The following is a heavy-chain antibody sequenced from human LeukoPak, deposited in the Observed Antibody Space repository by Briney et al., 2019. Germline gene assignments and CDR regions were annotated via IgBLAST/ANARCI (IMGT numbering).Heavy chain of an antibody. V-gene: IGHV2-70*11. CDR1: GFSLSTSGMC. D-gene: IGHD3-22*01. J-gene: IGHJ4*02. Sequence: SGPALVKPTQTLTLTCTFSGFSLSTSGMCVSWIRQPPGKALEWLARIDWDDDKYYSTSLKTRLTISKDTSKNRVVLTMTHMDPVDTATYYCAWMSSRSSGYYYVDYWGQGTLVTVSS. CDR3: AWMSSRSSGYYYVDY. CDR2: IDWDDDK.